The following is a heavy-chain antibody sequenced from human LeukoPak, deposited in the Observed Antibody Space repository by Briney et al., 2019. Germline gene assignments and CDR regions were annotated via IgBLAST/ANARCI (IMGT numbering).Heavy chain of an antibody. Sequence: GASVKVSCKASSYTFTSYGISWVRQAPGQGLEWMGWISAYNGNTNYAQKLQGRVTMTTDTSTSTAYMELRSLRSDDTAVYYCARGSHVVVPAAVDYWGQGTLVTVSS. J-gene: IGHJ4*02. V-gene: IGHV1-18*01. D-gene: IGHD2-2*01. CDR2: ISAYNGNT. CDR3: ARGSHVVVPAAVDY. CDR1: SYTFTSYG.